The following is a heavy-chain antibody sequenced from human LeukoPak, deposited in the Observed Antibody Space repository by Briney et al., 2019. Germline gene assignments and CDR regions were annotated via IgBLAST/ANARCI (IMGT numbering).Heavy chain of an antibody. D-gene: IGHD1-26*01. CDR2: IIPIFGTA. Sequence: ASVNVSSTASGGTFTIYAISWVRRAPGQGVGWMGGIIPIFGTANYAQKFQGRLTITTDESTSTAYMELSSLRSEDTAVYYCARDGASVGLVGATLFFDYWGQGTLVTVSS. V-gene: IGHV1-69*05. CDR1: GGTFTIYA. J-gene: IGHJ4*02. CDR3: ARDGASVGLVGATLFFDY.